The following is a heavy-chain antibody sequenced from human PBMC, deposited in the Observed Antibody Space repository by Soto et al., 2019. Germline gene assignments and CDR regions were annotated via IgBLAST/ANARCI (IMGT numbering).Heavy chain of an antibody. D-gene: IGHD3-10*01. CDR2: ISYDGSNK. CDR1: GFTFSSYA. J-gene: IGHJ6*02. Sequence: GSLRLSCAASGFTFSSYAMHWVRQAPGKGLEWVAVISYDGSNKYYADSVKGRFTISRDNSKNTLYLQMNSLRAEDTAVYYCARSGVTIVRGVISYYGMDVRGQVTTVTVSS. CDR3: ARSGVTIVRGVISYYGMDV. V-gene: IGHV3-30-3*01.